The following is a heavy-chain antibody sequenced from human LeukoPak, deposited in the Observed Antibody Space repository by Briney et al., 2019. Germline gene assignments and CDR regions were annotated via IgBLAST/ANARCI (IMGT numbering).Heavy chain of an antibody. CDR1: GYTFTSYA. V-gene: IGHV1-3*01. CDR3: AKYRLEMATIGAFDI. D-gene: IGHD5-24*01. J-gene: IGHJ3*02. Sequence: GASVKVSCKASGYTFTSYAMHWVRQAPGQRLEWMGWINAGNGNTKYSQKFQGRVTITGDTSASTAYMELSSLRSEDTAVYYCAKYRLEMATIGAFDIWGRGTMVTVSS. CDR2: INAGNGNT.